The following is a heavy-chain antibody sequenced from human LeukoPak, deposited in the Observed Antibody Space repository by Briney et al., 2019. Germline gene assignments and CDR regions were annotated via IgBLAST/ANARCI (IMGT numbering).Heavy chain of an antibody. CDR3: ARDSYYYDSSGYIELDY. CDR2: ISTSSSFI. J-gene: IGHJ4*02. Sequence: GGSLRLSCAASGFTFSSYNMNWVRQAPGKGLEWVSSISTSSSFIYYADSVKGRFTISRDNAKNSLYLQMNSLRAEDTAVYYCARDSYYYDSSGYIELDYWGQGTLVTVSS. D-gene: IGHD3-22*01. CDR1: GFTFSSYN. V-gene: IGHV3-21*01.